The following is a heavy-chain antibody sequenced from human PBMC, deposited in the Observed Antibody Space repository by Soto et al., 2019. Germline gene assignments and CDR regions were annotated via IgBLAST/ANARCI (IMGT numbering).Heavy chain of an antibody. J-gene: IGHJ1*01. Sequence: VESRKISCKASGYSFSTYWIGWVRQMPGKGLEWMGIIYPGDSDTKYSPSLQGQVTISADTSISTAYLQWTSLKASDTAMYYCARHVQNYDILNGYYALEGGLYFQHWGQGTLVTVSS. CDR1: GYSFSTYW. CDR2: IYPGDSDT. CDR3: ARHVQNYDILNGYYALEGGLYFQH. V-gene: IGHV5-51*01. D-gene: IGHD3-9*01.